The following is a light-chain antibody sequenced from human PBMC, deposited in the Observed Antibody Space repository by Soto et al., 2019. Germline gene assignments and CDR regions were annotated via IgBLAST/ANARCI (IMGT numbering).Light chain of an antibody. J-gene: IGKJ2*01. CDR2: KAS. V-gene: IGKV1-5*03. Sequence: DIQMTQSPSTLSASVGDRVTITCRAVESVGSWLAWYQQKPGKAPKLLIYKASTLENGVPSRFSGSGSGTEFTLSISSLQPDDSATYYCQQYNRLYTFGLGTKLEIK. CDR3: QQYNRLYT. CDR1: ESVGSW.